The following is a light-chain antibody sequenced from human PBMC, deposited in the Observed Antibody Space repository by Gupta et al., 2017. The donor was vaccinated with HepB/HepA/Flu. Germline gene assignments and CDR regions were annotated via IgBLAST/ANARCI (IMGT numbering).Light chain of an antibody. Sequence: SYELTQPPSVSVSPGQTASITCSGDKLGDKYACWYQQKPGQSPVLVIYQDSKRPSGIPERFSGSNSGNTATLTISGTQAMDEADHYCQAWDSSTAPYVFGTGTKVTVL. CDR1: KLGDKY. CDR2: QDS. CDR3: QAWDSSTAPYV. J-gene: IGLJ1*01. V-gene: IGLV3-1*01.